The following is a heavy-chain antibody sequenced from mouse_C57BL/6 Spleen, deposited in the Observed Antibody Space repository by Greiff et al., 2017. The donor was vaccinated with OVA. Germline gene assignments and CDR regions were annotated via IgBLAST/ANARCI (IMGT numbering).Heavy chain of an antibody. CDR2: IYPGSGST. CDR1: GYTFTSYW. D-gene: IGHD1-1*01. V-gene: IGHV1-55*01. J-gene: IGHJ2*01. Sequence: VQLQQPGAELVKPGASVKMSCKASGYTFTSYWITWVKQRPGQGLEWIGDIYPGSGSTNYNEKFKSKATLTVDTSSSTAYMQLSSLTSEDSAVYYCARSVITTVVAPDYWGQGTTLTVSS. CDR3: ARSVITTVVAPDY.